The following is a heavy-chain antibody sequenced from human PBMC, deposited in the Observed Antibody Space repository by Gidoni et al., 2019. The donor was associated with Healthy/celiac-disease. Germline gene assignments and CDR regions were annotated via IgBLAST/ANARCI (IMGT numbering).Heavy chain of an antibody. J-gene: IGHJ3*02. CDR3: VKDYSGSQRPPDAFDI. CDR2: ISSNGGST. CDR1: GFPFGTYA. D-gene: IGHD1-26*01. Sequence: EVQLVASGGGLVQPGGSMRLSCSAPGFPFGTYAMHWVRQAPGKGLESVSAISSNGGSTYYADAVKGRFTISRDNSKNTLYLQMSSLRAEDTAVYYCVKDYSGSQRPPDAFDIWGQGTMVTVSS. V-gene: IGHV3-64D*06.